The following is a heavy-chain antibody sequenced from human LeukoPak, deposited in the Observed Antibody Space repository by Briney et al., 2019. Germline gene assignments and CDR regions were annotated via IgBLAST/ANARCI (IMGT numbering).Heavy chain of an antibody. J-gene: IGHJ4*02. V-gene: IGHV5-51*01. CDR2: MYLGDSET. CDR3: VRHEGSISGWPFDY. Sequence: GESLKISCKGSGFTFTKYWIGWVRHMPGKGLEWMGIMYLGDSETRYSPSFQGQVTISADKSISTVFLQWSSLKASDTAMYYCVRHEGSISGWPFDYWGQGTLVTVSS. D-gene: IGHD6-19*01. CDR1: GFTFTKYW.